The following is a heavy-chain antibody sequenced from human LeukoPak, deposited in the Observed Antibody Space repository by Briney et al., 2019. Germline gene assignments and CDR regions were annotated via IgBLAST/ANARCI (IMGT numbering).Heavy chain of an antibody. Sequence: PSETLSLTCTVSGGSISSYYWSWIRQPPGKGLEWIGYIYYSGSTNYNPSLKSRVTISVDTSKNQFSLKLSSVTAADTAVYYCAKDGKQWLVKPEDYFDYWGQGTLVTVSS. CDR1: GGSISSYY. J-gene: IGHJ4*02. V-gene: IGHV4-59*01. CDR3: AKDGKQWLVKPEDYFDY. CDR2: IYYSGST. D-gene: IGHD6-19*01.